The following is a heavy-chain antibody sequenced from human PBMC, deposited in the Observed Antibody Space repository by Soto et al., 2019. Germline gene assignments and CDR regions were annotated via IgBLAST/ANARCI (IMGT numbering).Heavy chain of an antibody. CDR2: IIPIFGTA. CDR3: ARDIDPIGYCSGGSCALYP. D-gene: IGHD2-15*01. Sequence: QVQLVQSGAEVKKPGSSVKVSCKASGGTFRSYAISWVRQAPGQGLEWMGGIIPIFGTANYAQKFQGRVTITADESTSTAYMALSSLRSEETAVYYCARDIDPIGYCSGGSCALYPWGQGTLVTVSS. J-gene: IGHJ5*02. CDR1: GGTFRSYA. V-gene: IGHV1-69*01.